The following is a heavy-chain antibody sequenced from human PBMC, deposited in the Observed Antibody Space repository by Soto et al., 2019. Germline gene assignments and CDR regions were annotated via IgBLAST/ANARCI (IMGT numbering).Heavy chain of an antibody. CDR1: CGSISGHY. V-gene: IGHV4-4*07. Sequence: SDALSLTCTVPCGSISGHYWSWIRQPAGKGLEWIGRIYSSGNTNYNPSLKSRVTMSIDTSKNQFFLKLTSVTAADTALYYCAKGPRSSDWYSIDYWGQGTLVTVSS. CDR2: IYSSGNT. D-gene: IGHD2-2*01. J-gene: IGHJ4*02. CDR3: AKGPRSSDWYSIDY.